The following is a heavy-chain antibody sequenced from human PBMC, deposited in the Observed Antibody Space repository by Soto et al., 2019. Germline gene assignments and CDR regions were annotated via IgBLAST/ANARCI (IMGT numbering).Heavy chain of an antibody. CDR1: GFTFSSYG. J-gene: IGHJ4*02. Sequence: QVQLVESGGGVVQPWRSLRLSCAASGFTFSSYGMHWVRQAPGKGLEWVAVISYDGSNKYYADSVKGRFTISRDNSKNTLYLQMNSLRAEDTAVYYCAKALRWLQFSNVLDYWGQGTLVTVSS. D-gene: IGHD5-12*01. V-gene: IGHV3-30*18. CDR2: ISYDGSNK. CDR3: AKALRWLQFSNVLDY.